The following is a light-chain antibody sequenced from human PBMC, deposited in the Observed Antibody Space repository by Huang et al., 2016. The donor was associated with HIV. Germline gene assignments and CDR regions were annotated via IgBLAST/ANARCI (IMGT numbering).Light chain of an antibody. J-gene: IGKJ3*01. V-gene: IGKV3-11*01. CDR2: DAS. CDR3: QQRTNSIFT. Sequence: EIVLTQSPAPLSLSPGDGATLSCRASQSVTTCLAWYQVKPGQAPRLLIYDASTRATGIPARFSGSGSATDFTLTISNIEPEDFAVYYCQQRTNSIFTFGPGTKVDIK. CDR1: QSVTTC.